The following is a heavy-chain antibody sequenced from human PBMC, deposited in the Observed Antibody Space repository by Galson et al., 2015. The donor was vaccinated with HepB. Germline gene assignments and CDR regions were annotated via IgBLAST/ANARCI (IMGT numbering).Heavy chain of an antibody. CDR1: GFTFSSYA. CDR2: ISSNGGST. CDR3: VKDGGFSGSSPFDY. V-gene: IGHV3-64D*06. J-gene: IGHJ4*02. D-gene: IGHD1-26*01. Sequence: SLRLSCAASGFTFSSYAMHWVRQAPGKGLEYVSAISSNGGSTYYADSVKGRFTISRDNSKNTLYLQMSSLRAEDTAVYYCVKDGGFSGSSPFDYWGQGTLVTVSS.